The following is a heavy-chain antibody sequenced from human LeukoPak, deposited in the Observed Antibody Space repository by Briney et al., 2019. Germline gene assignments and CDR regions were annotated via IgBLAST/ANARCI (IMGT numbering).Heavy chain of an antibody. CDR2: VSHSGST. V-gene: IGHV4-38-2*01. CDR1: GYSISSGYY. J-gene: IGHJ4*02. D-gene: IGHD6-19*01. CDR3: ARLGIGWPFDY. Sequence: SETLSLTCAVSGYSISSGYYWGWIRQPPGKGLEWIATVSHSGSTNYNPSLKSRVTISVDTSKNQFSLKLSSMTAADTAVCYCARLGIGWPFDYWGQGTLVTVSS.